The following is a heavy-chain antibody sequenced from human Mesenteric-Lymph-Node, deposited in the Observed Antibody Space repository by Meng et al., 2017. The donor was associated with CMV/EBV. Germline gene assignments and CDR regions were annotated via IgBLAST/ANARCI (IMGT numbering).Heavy chain of an antibody. CDR2: INVYNGRT. V-gene: IGHV1-18*01. J-gene: IGHJ3*02. CDR1: GYTFSTYG. CDR3: ARDPDDAFDI. Sequence: VSCKASGYTFSTYGITWVRQAPGQGLEWMGWINVYNGRTKYVQSLQGRVTMTTDTSTSTAYMELRSLRSDDTAVYYCARDPDDAFDIWGQGTMVTVS.